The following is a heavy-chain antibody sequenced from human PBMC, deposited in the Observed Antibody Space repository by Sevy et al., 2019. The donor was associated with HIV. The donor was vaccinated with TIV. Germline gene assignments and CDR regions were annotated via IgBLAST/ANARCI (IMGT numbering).Heavy chain of an antibody. V-gene: IGHV4-61*02. CDR3: ARAGHCSGGSCYYYYYMDV. J-gene: IGHJ6*03. CDR1: GGSISSGSYY. Sequence: SETLSLTCTVSGGSISSGSYYWSWIRQPAGKGLEWIGRIYTSGSTNYNPSLKSRVTISVDTSKNQFSLKLSSVTAADTAVYYCARAGHCSGGSCYYYYYMDVWGKGTTVTVSS. D-gene: IGHD2-15*01. CDR2: IYTSGST.